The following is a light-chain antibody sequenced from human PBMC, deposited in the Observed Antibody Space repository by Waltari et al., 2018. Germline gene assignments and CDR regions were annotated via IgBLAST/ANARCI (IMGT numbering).Light chain of an antibody. V-gene: IGLV3-1*01. CDR2: QDT. CDR3: QAWDTSGVV. CDR1: IWGDTY. Sequence: SSELTQPPSVSVSPGQTASITGSGDIWGDTYACWYQQKAGQSPVLVIYQDTKRPSGIPERFSGSNSGNTATLTISGTQTMDEADYYCQAWDTSGVVFGGGTKLTV. J-gene: IGLJ2*01.